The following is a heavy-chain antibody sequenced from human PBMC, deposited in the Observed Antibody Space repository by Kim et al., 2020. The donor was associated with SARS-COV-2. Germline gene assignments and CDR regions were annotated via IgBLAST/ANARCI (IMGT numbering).Heavy chain of an antibody. Sequence: SVKVSCKASGGTFSSYAISWVRQAPGQGLEWMGGIIPIFGTANYAQKFQGRVTITADESTSTAYMELSSLRSEDTAVYYCARAFSQGVVVPAAFQRYYYYGMDVWGQGTTVTVSS. V-gene: IGHV1-69*13. CDR3: ARAFSQGVVVPAAFQRYYYYGMDV. D-gene: IGHD2-2*01. CDR1: GGTFSSYA. J-gene: IGHJ6*02. CDR2: IIPIFGTA.